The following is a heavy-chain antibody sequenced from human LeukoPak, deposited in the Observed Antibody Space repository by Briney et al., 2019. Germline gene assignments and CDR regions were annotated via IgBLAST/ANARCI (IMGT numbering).Heavy chain of an antibody. D-gene: IGHD3-22*01. CDR2: ISGSGGST. V-gene: IGHV3-23*01. CDR1: GFTFSSYA. J-gene: IGHJ4*02. Sequence: GSLRLSCAASGFTFSSYAMSWVRQAPGKGLEWVSAISGSGGSTYYADSVKGRFTISRDNSKNTLYLQMNSLRAEDTAVYYCAKPFYYDSSGYSARKPYYFDYWGQGTLVTVSS. CDR3: AKPFYYDSSGYSARKPYYFDY.